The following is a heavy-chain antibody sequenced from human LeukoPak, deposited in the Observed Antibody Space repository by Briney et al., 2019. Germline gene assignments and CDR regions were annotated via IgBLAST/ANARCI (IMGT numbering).Heavy chain of an antibody. CDR1: GFTFSSYA. CDR3: AREASGYSYGLDAFDI. CDR2: ISSSGSTI. J-gene: IGHJ3*02. D-gene: IGHD5-18*01. V-gene: IGHV3-48*03. Sequence: GGSPRLSCAASGFTFSSYAMSWVRQAPGKGLEWVSYISSSGSTIHYADSVKGRFTISRDNAKNSLYLQMNSLRGEDTAVYYCAREASGYSYGLDAFDIWGQGTTVTVSS.